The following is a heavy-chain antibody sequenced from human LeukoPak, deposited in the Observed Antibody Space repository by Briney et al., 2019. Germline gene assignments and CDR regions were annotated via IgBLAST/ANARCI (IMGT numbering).Heavy chain of an antibody. CDR2: ISWNSSSI. J-gene: IGHJ4*02. V-gene: IGHV3-9*01. CDR3: AKDVNSATAPYYFDF. D-gene: IGHD5-12*01. Sequence: GGSLRLSCAASGFTFDDYAIHWVRLAPGKGLEWVSGISWNSSSIGYADSVKGRFTISRDNAKNSLYLQMNSLRAEDTALYYCAKDVNSATAPYYFDFWGQGTLVTVSS. CDR1: GFTFDDYA.